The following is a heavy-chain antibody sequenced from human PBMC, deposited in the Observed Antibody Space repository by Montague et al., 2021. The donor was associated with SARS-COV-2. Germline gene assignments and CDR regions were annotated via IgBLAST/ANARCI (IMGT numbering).Heavy chain of an antibody. CDR3: ARAVVGAKTATIES. CDR2: MHSTGST. CDR1: GGSINNYF. J-gene: IGHJ4*02. Sequence: SETLSLTCSVSGGSINNYFWCWIRQSPGKGLEWVGYMHSTGSTAYNPSLKSRVIISVDTSKTQISLKLSSVSAADTALYYCARAVVGAKTATIESWGQGTPVTVSS. V-gene: IGHV4-59*01. D-gene: IGHD2-15*01.